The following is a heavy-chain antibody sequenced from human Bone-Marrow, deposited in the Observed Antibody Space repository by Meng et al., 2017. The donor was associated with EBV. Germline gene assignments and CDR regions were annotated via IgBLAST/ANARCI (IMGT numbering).Heavy chain of an antibody. J-gene: IGHJ5*02. D-gene: IGHD6-6*01. CDR2: ISSSSSYI. CDR1: GFTFSRYS. Sequence: EVQLVESGXXLXKPGGXXRXXXXXXGFTFSRYSMNWVRQATGKGLEWVSSISSSSSYIYYADSVKGRFTISRDNAKNSLYLQMNSLRAEDTAVYYCARDGTRYSSSSISWFDPWGQGTLVTVSS. V-gene: IGHV3-21*01. CDR3: ARDGTRYSSSSISWFDP.